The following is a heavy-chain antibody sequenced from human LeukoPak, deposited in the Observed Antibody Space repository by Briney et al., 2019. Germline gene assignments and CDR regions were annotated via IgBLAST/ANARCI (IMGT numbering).Heavy chain of an antibody. D-gene: IGHD6-13*01. CDR3: ARGRGSSSWYSDY. V-gene: IGHV4-34*01. CDR1: GGSFSGYY. J-gene: IGHJ4*02. CDR2: INHSGST. Sequence: SETLSLTCAVYGGSFSGYYGSWIRQPPGKGLEWIGEINHSGSTNYNPSLKSRVTISVDTSKNQFSLKLSSVTAADTAVYYCARGRGSSSWYSDYWGQGTLVTVSS.